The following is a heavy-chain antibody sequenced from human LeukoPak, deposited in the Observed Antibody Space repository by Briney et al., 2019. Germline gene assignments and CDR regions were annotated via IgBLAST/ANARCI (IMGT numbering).Heavy chain of an antibody. Sequence: GESLKISCKGSGYSFTSYWIGWVRQMPGKGLEWMGIIHPGDSDTRYSPSFQGQVTISADKSISTAYLQWSSLKASDTAMYYCASRPKSYCSSTSCYSEPFDYWGQGTLVTVSS. J-gene: IGHJ4*02. CDR3: ASRPKSYCSSTSCYSEPFDY. CDR2: IHPGDSDT. V-gene: IGHV5-51*01. D-gene: IGHD2-2*01. CDR1: GYSFTSYW.